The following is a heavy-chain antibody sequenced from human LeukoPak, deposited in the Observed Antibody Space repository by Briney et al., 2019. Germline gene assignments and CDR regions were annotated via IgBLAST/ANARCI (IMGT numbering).Heavy chain of an antibody. CDR2: ISYDGSNK. J-gene: IGHJ3*02. D-gene: IGHD4-17*01. Sequence: GGSLRLSCAASGFTFSSYAMSWVRQAPGKGLEWVAVISYDGSNKYYADSVKGRFTISRDNSKNTLYLQMNSLRAEDTAVYYCAKGDYGDHELSYAFDIWGQGTMVTVSS. CDR1: GFTFSSYA. CDR3: AKGDYGDHELSYAFDI. V-gene: IGHV3-30*18.